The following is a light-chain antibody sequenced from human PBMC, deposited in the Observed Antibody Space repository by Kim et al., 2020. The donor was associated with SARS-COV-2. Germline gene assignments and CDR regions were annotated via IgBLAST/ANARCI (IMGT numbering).Light chain of an antibody. CDR2: AAS. Sequence: DIQMTQSPSSLSASVGDRVTITCRASQGINNYLACSQQKPGKAPKSLIYAASNLQSGVPSKFSGSGSGTDFTLTISSLQPEDFATYYCQQYNSYPPTFGQGTKLEI. CDR1: QGINNY. V-gene: IGKV1-16*02. J-gene: IGKJ2*01. CDR3: QQYNSYPPT.